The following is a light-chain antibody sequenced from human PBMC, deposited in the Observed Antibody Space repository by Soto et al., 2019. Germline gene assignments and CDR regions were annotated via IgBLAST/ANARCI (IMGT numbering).Light chain of an antibody. Sequence: QSVLTQPPSVSGAPGQRVTISCTGSRSNIGAGYDVHWYQHLPGTAPKLLIYGNSNRPSGVPDRFSGSKSGTSASLAITGLQTEDEADYYCHSYDSSLSASVFGGGTKLTVL. V-gene: IGLV1-40*01. CDR2: GNS. J-gene: IGLJ2*01. CDR1: RSNIGAGYD. CDR3: HSYDSSLSASV.